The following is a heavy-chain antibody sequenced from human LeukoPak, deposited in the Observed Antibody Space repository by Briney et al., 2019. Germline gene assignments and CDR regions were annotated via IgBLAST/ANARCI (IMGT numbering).Heavy chain of an antibody. CDR2: IGISSGNT. D-gene: IGHD4-17*01. V-gene: IGHV3-48*01. CDR1: GFNLIDYS. Sequence: GGSLRLSCAASGFNLIDYSMNWVRQAPGKGLEWISYIGISSGNTKYADSVKGRFTISRDKARNSMYLQMNSLRVEDTAVYYCARHHPYAFDNCGHGTLVTVSS. CDR3: ARHHPYAFDN. J-gene: IGHJ4*01.